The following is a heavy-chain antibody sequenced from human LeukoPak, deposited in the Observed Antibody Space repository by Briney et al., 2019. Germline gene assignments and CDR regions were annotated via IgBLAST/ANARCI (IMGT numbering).Heavy chain of an antibody. CDR3: AKDLAGSYYGGGQRYYFDY. Sequence: PGGSLRLSCAASGFTFSTFNMHWVRQAPGKGPEWVALISADESNEYYADSVKGRFTISRDNSKNTVYLQMNSLRTGDTAVYHCAKDLAGSYYGGGQRYYFDYWGQGTLVTVSS. CDR1: GFTFSTFN. V-gene: IGHV3-30*18. D-gene: IGHD3-10*01. CDR2: ISADESNE. J-gene: IGHJ4*02.